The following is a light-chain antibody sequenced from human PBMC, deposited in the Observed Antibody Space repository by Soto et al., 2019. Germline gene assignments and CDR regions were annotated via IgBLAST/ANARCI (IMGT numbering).Light chain of an antibody. CDR3: TSYSRYSVLV. CDR2: EVS. J-gene: IGLJ3*02. Sequence: QSVLTQPASVSGSPGQSITISFTGTSSDIGGYKYVSWYQQHPGKAPKLIIFEVSNRPSGVSDRFSGSNSGNTASLTISGLQAEDEADYYCTSYSRYSVLVFGGGTKVTVL. CDR1: SSDIGGYKY. V-gene: IGLV2-14*01.